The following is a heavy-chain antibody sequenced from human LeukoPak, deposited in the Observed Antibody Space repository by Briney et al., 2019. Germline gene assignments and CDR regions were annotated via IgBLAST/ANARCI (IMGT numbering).Heavy chain of an antibody. CDR2: INHSGST. CDR1: GGSFSGYY. CDR3: ARSPYEAVAAYYFDY. V-gene: IGHV4-34*01. D-gene: IGHD6-19*01. Sequence: PSETLSLTCAVYGGSFSGYYWSWIRQPPGKGLEWIGEINHSGSTNYNPSLKSRVTISKNQFSLKLSSVTAADTAVYYCARSPYEAVAAYYFDYWGQGTLVTVSS. J-gene: IGHJ4*02.